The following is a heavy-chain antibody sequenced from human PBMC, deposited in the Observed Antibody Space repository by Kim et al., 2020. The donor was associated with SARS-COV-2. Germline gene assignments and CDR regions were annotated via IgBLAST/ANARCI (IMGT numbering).Heavy chain of an antibody. J-gene: IGHJ6*02. CDR3: ARGVRHYDFWSGYRGTSLYGMDV. D-gene: IGHD3-3*01. Sequence: SETLSLTCAVYGGSFSGYYWSWIRQPPGKGLEWIGEINHSGSTNYNPSLKSRVTISVDTSKNQFSLKLSSVTAADTAVYYCARGVRHYDFWSGYRGTSLYGMDVWGQGTTVTVSS. V-gene: IGHV4-34*01. CDR2: INHSGST. CDR1: GGSFSGYY.